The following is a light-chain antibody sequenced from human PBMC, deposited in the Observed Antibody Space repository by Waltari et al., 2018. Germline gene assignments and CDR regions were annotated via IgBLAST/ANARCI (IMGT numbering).Light chain of an antibody. V-gene: IGLV3-27*01. J-gene: IGLJ1*01. CDR2: HDS. CDR1: MLPKKY. Sequence: SSELTQPSSVSVSPGQTARITCSGDMLPKKYTRWFQQKPGQAPVLVLYHDSARPSGIPERFAGSSSGTTVTLTISGAQVEDEADYYCYSTTDNNLGVFGPGTRVTVL. CDR3: YSTTDNNLGV.